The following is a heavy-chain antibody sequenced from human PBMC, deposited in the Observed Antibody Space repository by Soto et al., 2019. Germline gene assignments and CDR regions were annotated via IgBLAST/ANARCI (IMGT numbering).Heavy chain of an antibody. CDR3: ARVKRITFGGVIVKGDAFDI. Sequence: LSLTCAVSGGSISSSNWWSWVRQPPGKGLEWIGEIYHSGSTNYNPSLKSRVTISVDKSKNQFSLKLSSVTAADTAVYYCARVKRITFGGVIVKGDAFDIWGQGTMVTVSS. D-gene: IGHD3-16*02. J-gene: IGHJ3*02. CDR2: IYHSGST. CDR1: GGSISSSNW. V-gene: IGHV4-4*02.